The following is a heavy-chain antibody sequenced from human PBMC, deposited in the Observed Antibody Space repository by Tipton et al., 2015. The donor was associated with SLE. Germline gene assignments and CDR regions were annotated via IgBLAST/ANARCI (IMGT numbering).Heavy chain of an antibody. CDR1: GFSFDDYA. D-gene: IGHD6-13*01. Sequence: RSLRLSCAASGFSFDDYAMHWVRQAPGKGLEWVSGISWNSGSIGYADSVKGRFTISRDNAKNSLYLQMNSLRAEDTALYYCAKGSAAVPLGYWGQGTLVTISS. CDR2: ISWNSGSI. V-gene: IGHV3-9*01. CDR3: AKGSAAVPLGY. J-gene: IGHJ4*02.